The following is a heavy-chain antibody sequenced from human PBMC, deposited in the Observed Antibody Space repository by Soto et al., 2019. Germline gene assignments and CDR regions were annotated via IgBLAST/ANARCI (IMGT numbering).Heavy chain of an antibody. CDR2: FDPEDGET. Sequence: ASVKVSCKVPGYTLTELSMHWVRQAPGKGLEWMGGFDPEDGETIYAQKFQGRVTMTEDTSTDTAYMELSSLTSEDTAVYYCATDQVYYYGSGSYYRAGGYCDYWGQGTLVAVSS. J-gene: IGHJ4*02. V-gene: IGHV1-24*01. CDR1: GYTLTELS. D-gene: IGHD3-10*01. CDR3: ATDQVYYYGSGSYYRAGGYCDY.